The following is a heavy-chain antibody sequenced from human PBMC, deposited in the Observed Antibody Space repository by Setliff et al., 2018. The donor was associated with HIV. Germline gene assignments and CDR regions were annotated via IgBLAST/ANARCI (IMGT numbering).Heavy chain of an antibody. Sequence: PGESLKISCKGSGYSFSNYWIGWVRQMPGKGLEWMGIINPDDSDIRYSPSFQGQVTISADKSISTAYLQWSSLKASDTAMYYCARLHGDYYYMDVWGKGTTVTVSS. D-gene: IGHD3-16*01. CDR3: ARLHGDYYYMDV. CDR2: INPDDSDI. V-gene: IGHV5-51*01. J-gene: IGHJ6*03. CDR1: GYSFSNYW.